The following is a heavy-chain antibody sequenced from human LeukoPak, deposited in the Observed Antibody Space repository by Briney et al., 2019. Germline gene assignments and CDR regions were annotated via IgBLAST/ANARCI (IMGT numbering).Heavy chain of an antibody. CDR2: IIPIFGTA. D-gene: IGHD3-22*01. CDR1: GGTFSSYA. V-gene: IGHV1-69*01. CDR3: ARFWDSSGSDAFDI. J-gene: IGHJ3*02. Sequence: SVNVSCKASGGTFSSYAISWVRQAPGQGLEWKGGIIPIFGTANYAQKFQGRVTITADESPSTAYMELSSLRSEDTAVYYCARFWDSSGSDAFDIWGQGTMVTVSS.